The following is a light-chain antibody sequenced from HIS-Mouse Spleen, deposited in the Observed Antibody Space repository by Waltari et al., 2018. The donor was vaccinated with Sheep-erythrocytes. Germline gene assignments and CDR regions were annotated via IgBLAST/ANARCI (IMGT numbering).Light chain of an antibody. CDR2: EGS. V-gene: IGLV2-23*01. Sequence: QSALTQPASVSGSPGPSITIPCTGTSRDVGGYNLFSWYQQHPGKAPKLMIYEGSKRPSGVSNRFSGSKSGNTASLTISGLQAEDEADYYCCSYAGSSTPWVFGGGTKLTVL. CDR3: CSYAGSSTPWV. J-gene: IGLJ3*02. CDR1: SRDVGGYNL.